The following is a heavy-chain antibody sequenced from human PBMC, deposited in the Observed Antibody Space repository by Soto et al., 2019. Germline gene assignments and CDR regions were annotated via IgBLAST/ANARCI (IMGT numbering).Heavy chain of an antibody. V-gene: IGHV4-34*01. CDR1: GGSFSGYY. D-gene: IGHD3-9*01. J-gene: IGHJ3*02. CDR2: INHSGST. CDR3: ARTPYDILTGYSYAAFDI. Sequence: PSETMSLTCAVYGGSFSGYYWSWILQPPGKGLEWIGEINHSGSTNYNPSLKSRVTISVDTSKNQFSLKLSSVTAADTAVYYCARTPYDILTGYSYAAFDIWGQGTMVTVSS.